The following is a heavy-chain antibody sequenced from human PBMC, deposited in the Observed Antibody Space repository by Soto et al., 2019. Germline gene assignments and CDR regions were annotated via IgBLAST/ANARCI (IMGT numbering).Heavy chain of an antibody. CDR2: ISSSGAT. J-gene: IGHJ4*02. D-gene: IGHD6-19*01. Sequence: GGSLRLSCAASGYPFSRSAMIWVRQAPGKGLEWVSSISSSGATYYAESVKGRFTFSRDNSKNTVYLQMNSLRAEDTAVYFCARDLRSASGWYAPGYWGQGTLVTVSS. CDR3: ARDLRSASGWYAPGY. CDR1: GYPFSRSA. V-gene: IGHV3-23*01.